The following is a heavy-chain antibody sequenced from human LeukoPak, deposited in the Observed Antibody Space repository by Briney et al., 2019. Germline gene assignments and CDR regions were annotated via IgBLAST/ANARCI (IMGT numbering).Heavy chain of an antibody. J-gene: IGHJ4*02. CDR2: ISFSSSTI. Sequence: GGSLRLSCAASGFTFSDYYMSWIRQAPGKGVEWVSYISFSSSTIYYADSVKGRFTISRDNAKNSLYLQMNSLRAEDTAVYYCARDFHRRVYDSSGYSPYWGQGTLVTVSS. V-gene: IGHV3-11*04. CDR3: ARDFHRRVYDSSGYSPY. CDR1: GFTFSDYY. D-gene: IGHD3-22*01.